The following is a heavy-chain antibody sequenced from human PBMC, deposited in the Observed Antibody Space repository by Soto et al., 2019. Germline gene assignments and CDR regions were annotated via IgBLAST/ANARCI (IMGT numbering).Heavy chain of an antibody. Sequence: PSETLSLTCTVSGGSISSSSYYWGWIRQPPGKGLEWIGSIYYSGSTYYNPSLKSRVTISVDTSKNQFSLKLSSVTAADTAVYYCARRHGPTTSENWFDPWGQGTLVTVSS. CDR1: GGSISSSSYY. D-gene: IGHD5-12*01. CDR2: IYYSGST. CDR3: ARRHGPTTSENWFDP. V-gene: IGHV4-39*01. J-gene: IGHJ5*02.